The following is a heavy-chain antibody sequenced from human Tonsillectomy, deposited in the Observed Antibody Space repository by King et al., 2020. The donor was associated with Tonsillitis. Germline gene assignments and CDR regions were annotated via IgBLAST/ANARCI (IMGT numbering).Heavy chain of an antibody. V-gene: IGHV3-33*05. D-gene: IGHD3-16*02. CDR1: GFTFSSYD. Sequence: VQLVESGGGVVQPGRSLRLSCAASGFTFSSYDMYWVRQAPGKGLEWVAVVSYDGSYKYYVDSVTGRFTISRDNSKNTLYLQMNSLGAEDTALYYCARDREGYILDYWGQGTLGTVSS. CDR2: VSYDGSYK. J-gene: IGHJ4*02. CDR3: ARDREGYILDY.